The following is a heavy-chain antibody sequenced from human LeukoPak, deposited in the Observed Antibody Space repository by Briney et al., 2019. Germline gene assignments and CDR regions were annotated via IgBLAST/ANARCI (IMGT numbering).Heavy chain of an antibody. CDR1: GGSISSSSAY. CDR2: IYYSKNT. J-gene: IGHJ4*02. V-gene: IGHV4-39*01. Sequence: KPSETLSLTCTVSGGSISSSSAYWGWIRQPLGKGLEWIGSIYYSKNTYYNPSLKSRVTISADTSKNQFSLTLGSVSATDTAVYYCVSPRGFSYGYFDYWGQGTLVTVSS. D-gene: IGHD5-18*01. CDR3: VSPRGFSYGYFDY.